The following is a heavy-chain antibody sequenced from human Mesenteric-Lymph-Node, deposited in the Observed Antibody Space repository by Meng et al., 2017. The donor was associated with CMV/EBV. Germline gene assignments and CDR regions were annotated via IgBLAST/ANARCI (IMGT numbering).Heavy chain of an antibody. Sequence: SETLSLTCTVSGGSISSYYWSWIRQTPGKGLEWIGEIHHGGTTNYNPSLKSRVTISVDTSKNQFSLKVNSVTAADTAVYYCARGALRYFGSWGQGTLVTVSS. CDR3: ARGALRYFGS. CDR1: GGSISSYY. V-gene: IGHV4-34*01. D-gene: IGHD3-9*01. CDR2: IHHGGTT. J-gene: IGHJ4*02.